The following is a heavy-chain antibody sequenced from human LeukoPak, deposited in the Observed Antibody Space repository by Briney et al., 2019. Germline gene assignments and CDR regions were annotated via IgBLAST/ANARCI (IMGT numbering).Heavy chain of an antibody. CDR2: IKQDGGEK. V-gene: IGHV3-7*01. CDR3: ARRAGDYYDSSGYYFFDY. CDR1: GFTFSSYW. J-gene: IGHJ4*02. D-gene: IGHD3-22*01. Sequence: GGSLRLSCAASGFTFSSYWMSWVRQAPGKGLEWVSSIKQDGGEKYYVDSVKGRFTISRDNAKNSLYLQMNSLRAEDTAVYYCARRAGDYYDSSGYYFFDYWGQGTLVTVSS.